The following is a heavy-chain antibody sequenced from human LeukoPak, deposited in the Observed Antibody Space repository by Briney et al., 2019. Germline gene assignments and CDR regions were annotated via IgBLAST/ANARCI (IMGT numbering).Heavy chain of an antibody. CDR3: ARGDSSGYYDWFDY. D-gene: IGHD3-22*01. CDR1: GGSFRGYF. CDR2: INHIGNT. J-gene: IGHJ4*02. Sequence: KPSETLSLTCGVFGGSFRGYFWTWIRQSPGKGLEWIGEINHIGNTNYNPSLKSRVTMSIDTSNNQFSLNLSSVTAADTAMYYCARGDSSGYYDWFDYWGQGTLVTVSS. V-gene: IGHV4-34*01.